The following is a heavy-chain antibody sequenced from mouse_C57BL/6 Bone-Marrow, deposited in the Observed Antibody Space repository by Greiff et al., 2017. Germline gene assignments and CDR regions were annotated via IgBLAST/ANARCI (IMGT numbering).Heavy chain of an antibody. D-gene: IGHD1-1*01. CDR3: ARDYYGSSSY. Sequence: VQLQQSVAELVRPGASVKLSCTASGFNIKNTYMPWVQQRPEQGLEWIGRIDPANGNTKYAPKFQGKATITADTSSNTAYLQLSSLTSEDTAIYYCARDYYGSSSYWGQGTTLTVSS. J-gene: IGHJ2*01. CDR1: GFNIKNTY. V-gene: IGHV14-3*01. CDR2: IDPANGNT.